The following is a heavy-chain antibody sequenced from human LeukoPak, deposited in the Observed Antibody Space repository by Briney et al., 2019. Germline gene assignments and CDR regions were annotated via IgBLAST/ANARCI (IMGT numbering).Heavy chain of an antibody. CDR1: GFTFSKFP. D-gene: IGHD2-2*01. Sequence: GGSLRLSCAASGFTFSKFPMGWVRQAPGRGLEWVSAISASGDVTFYADSLRGRFTISRDNSMNTLYLQMNSLRVDDTAVYYCAREQVVVGRGYYGMDVWGQGTTVTVSS. J-gene: IGHJ6*02. CDR3: AREQVVVGRGYYGMDV. CDR2: ISASGDVT. V-gene: IGHV3-23*01.